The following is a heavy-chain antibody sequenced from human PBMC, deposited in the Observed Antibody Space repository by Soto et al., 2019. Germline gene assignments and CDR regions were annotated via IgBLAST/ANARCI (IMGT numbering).Heavy chain of an antibody. CDR1: GYTFTSYA. CDR3: ARDLGYCSSTSCQNWFDP. D-gene: IGHD2-2*01. V-gene: IGHV1-3*01. Sequence: ASVKVSWKASGYTFTSYAMHWVRQAPGQRLEWMGWINAGNGNTKYSQKFQGRVTITRDTSASTAYMELSSLRSEDTAVYYCARDLGYCSSTSCQNWFDPWGQGTLVTVSS. J-gene: IGHJ5*02. CDR2: INAGNGNT.